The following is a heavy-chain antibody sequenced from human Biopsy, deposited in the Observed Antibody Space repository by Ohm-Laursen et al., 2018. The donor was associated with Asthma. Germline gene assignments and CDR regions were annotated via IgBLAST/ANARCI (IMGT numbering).Heavy chain of an antibody. J-gene: IGHJ4*02. V-gene: IGHV4-59*01. CDR2: VYYSGST. CDR3: ARGVDGVTGLLDHFDS. D-gene: IGHD2-21*02. CDR1: GGSINNFY. Sequence: SETLSLTYAVSGGSINNFYWSWIRQPPGKGLESIGHVYYSGSTNYNPSLKSRVTISIDASKNQFSLKLTSVTAADTAVYYCARGVDGVTGLLDHFDSWGQGTLVTVSS.